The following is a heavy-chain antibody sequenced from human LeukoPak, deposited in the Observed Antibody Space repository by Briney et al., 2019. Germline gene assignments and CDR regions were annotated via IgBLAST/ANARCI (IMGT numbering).Heavy chain of an antibody. CDR1: GYTFAGYY. Sequence: ASVKVSCKASGYTFAGYYMHWVRQAPGQGLEWMGWNNPNSGGTNYAQKFQGRVTMTRDTSISTAYMELSRLRSDDTAVYYCATDHCSSTSCYPDYWGQGTLVTVSS. V-gene: IGHV1-2*02. D-gene: IGHD2-2*01. J-gene: IGHJ4*02. CDR2: NNPNSGGT. CDR3: ATDHCSSTSCYPDY.